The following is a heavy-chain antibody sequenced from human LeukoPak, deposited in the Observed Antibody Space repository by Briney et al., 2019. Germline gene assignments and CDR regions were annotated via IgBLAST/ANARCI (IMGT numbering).Heavy chain of an antibody. D-gene: IGHD4/OR15-4a*01. CDR3: ARDFNSNGLPSPIVLGIPYYYYGMDV. V-gene: IGHV1-69*13. CDR2: IIPIFGTA. CDR1: GGTFSSYA. J-gene: IGHJ6*02. Sequence: PGASVKVSCKASGGTFSSYAISWVRQAPGQGLEWMGGIIPIFGTANYAQKFQGRVTITADESTSTAYMELSSLRSEDTAVYYCARDFNSNGLPSPIVLGIPYYYYGMDVWGQGTTVTISS.